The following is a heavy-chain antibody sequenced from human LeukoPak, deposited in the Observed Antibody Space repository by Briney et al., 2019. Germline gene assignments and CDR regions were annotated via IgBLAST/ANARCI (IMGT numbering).Heavy chain of an antibody. CDR1: GFTFSSYA. Sequence: GGSLRLSCAASGFTFSSYAMHWVRQAPGKGLEWVAVISYDGSNKYYADSVKGRFTISRDNSKNTLYLQMNSLRAEDTAVYYCARFSSEGRDGYIYDAFDIWGQGTMVTVSS. CDR3: ARFSSEGRDGYIYDAFDI. D-gene: IGHD5-24*01. CDR2: ISYDGSNK. J-gene: IGHJ3*02. V-gene: IGHV3-30-3*01.